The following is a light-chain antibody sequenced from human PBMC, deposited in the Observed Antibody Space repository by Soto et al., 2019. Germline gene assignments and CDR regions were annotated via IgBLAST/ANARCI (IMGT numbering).Light chain of an antibody. CDR3: HQRQSWPRT. CDR2: QTS. J-gene: IGKJ1*01. V-gene: IGKV3D-20*02. Sequence: EIVLTQSPGTLSLSPGERATLYCRASQSVGSNYLAWYQQKPGQAPRLLIYQTSIRAAGIPARFSASGTGTDFTLTISDVQPEDFAVYYCHQRQSWPRTFGQGTKVDI. CDR1: QSVGSNY.